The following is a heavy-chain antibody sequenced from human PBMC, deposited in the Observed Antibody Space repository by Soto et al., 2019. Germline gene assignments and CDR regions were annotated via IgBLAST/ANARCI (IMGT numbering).Heavy chain of an antibody. CDR2: LSHSGNT. V-gene: IGHV4-39*01. D-gene: IGHD3-9*01. CDR1: GASTSSTIHY. J-gene: IGHJ4*02. CDR3: ARHMDYNILTGYFD. Sequence: QLQLQESGPGLLKPSETLSLTCSVSGASTSSTIHYWGWIRQPPGKGLEWLGSLSHSGNTHYNPSLKSRLITSADSSKNHSSLPPTTVTPADTAVYFCARHMDYNILTGYFDWGQGTLVSVSS.